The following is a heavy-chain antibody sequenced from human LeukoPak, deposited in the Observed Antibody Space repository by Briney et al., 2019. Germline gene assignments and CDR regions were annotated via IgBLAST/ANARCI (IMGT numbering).Heavy chain of an antibody. CDR2: IWYDGTDK. D-gene: IGHD2-2*01. V-gene: IGHV3-33*08. Sequence: GGSLRLSCVASGFDFSAYAMSWVRQAPGKGLEWVALIWYDGTDKYYADSVKGRFTISRDNSKNTLYLQMNSPRAEDTAVYYCARDYCSSTSCLFDYWGQGTLVTVSS. J-gene: IGHJ4*02. CDR3: ARDYCSSTSCLFDY. CDR1: GFDFSAYA.